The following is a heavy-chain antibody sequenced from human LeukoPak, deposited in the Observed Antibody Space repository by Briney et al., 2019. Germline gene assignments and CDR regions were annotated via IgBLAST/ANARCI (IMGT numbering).Heavy chain of an antibody. CDR3: AKRYVTTSSRYFDY. V-gene: IGHV3-23*01. CDR1: GLTFSSYA. Sequence: GGSLRLSCAASGLTFSSYAMSWVRQAPGKGLEWVSGISDGGASTYYADSVQGRFTISRDNAKNTLYLQLNSLRAEDTAVYYCAKRYVTTSSRYFDYWGQGTLVTVSS. D-gene: IGHD4-11*01. CDR2: ISDGGAST. J-gene: IGHJ4*02.